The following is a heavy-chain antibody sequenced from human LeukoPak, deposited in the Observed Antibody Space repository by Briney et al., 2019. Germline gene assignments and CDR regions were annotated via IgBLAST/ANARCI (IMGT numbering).Heavy chain of an antibody. V-gene: IGHV4-39*01. CDR3: ARHVFEMATIEDYFDY. CDR2: IYYSGST. J-gene: IGHJ4*02. D-gene: IGHD5-24*01. Sequence: QSSETLSLTCTVSGGSISSSSYYWGWIRQPPGKGLEWIGSIYYSGSTYYNPSLKSRVTISVDTSKNQFSLKLSSVTAADTAVYYCARHVFEMATIEDYFDYWGQGTLVTVSS. CDR1: GGSISSSSYY.